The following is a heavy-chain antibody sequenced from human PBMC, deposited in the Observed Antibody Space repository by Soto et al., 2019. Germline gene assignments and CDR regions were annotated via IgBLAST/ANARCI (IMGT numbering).Heavy chain of an antibody. CDR2: IIPILGIA. CDR3: ARVVAAAAGKGMDV. D-gene: IGHD6-13*01. J-gene: IGHJ6*02. Sequence: SVKVSCKASGGTFSSYTISWVRQSPGQGLEWMGRIIPILGIANYAQKFQGRVTITADKSTSTAYMELSSLRSEDTAVYYCARVVAAAAGKGMDVWGQGTTVTVSS. V-gene: IGHV1-69*02. CDR1: GGTFSSYT.